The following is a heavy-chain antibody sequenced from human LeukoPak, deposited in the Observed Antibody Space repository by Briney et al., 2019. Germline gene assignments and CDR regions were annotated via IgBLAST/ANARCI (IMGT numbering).Heavy chain of an antibody. Sequence: GLSLRLSCGASGFNFDDYDMHWVRQVPGKGLEWISIISYNGGITDYADSVKGRFTVSRDNAMNTLYLEMTSLRPEDTAFYYCAKVRGTRTSGFFFDYWGRGTLVTVS. D-gene: IGHD2-2*01. CDR3: AKVRGTRTSGFFFDY. CDR2: ISYNGGIT. J-gene: IGHJ4*02. CDR1: GFNFDDYD. V-gene: IGHV3-9*01.